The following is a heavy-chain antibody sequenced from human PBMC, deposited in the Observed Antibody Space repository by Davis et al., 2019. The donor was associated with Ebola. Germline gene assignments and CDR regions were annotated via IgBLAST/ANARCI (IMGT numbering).Heavy chain of an antibody. D-gene: IGHD6-19*01. CDR1: GLTFRNYA. J-gene: IGHJ4*02. CDR2: ISGAGYNT. CDR3: ATCGFCVSSSGIAY. V-gene: IGHV3-23*01. Sequence: GESLKIPCDASGLTFRNYAMNWVRQGPGQGQEWVSGISGAGYNTYHADSVKGRFTISRDNSKNKLYLQMNSLSADDTAVYYCATCGFCVSSSGIAYRGQGTLVTVSS.